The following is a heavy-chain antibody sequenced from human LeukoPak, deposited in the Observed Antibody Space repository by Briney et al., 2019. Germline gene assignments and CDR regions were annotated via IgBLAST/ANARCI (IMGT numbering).Heavy chain of an antibody. Sequence: SETLSLTCTVSGGSISSYYWSWIRQPAAKGQEWIGRIYTSGSTNYNPSLKSRVTMSVDTSKNQFSLKLSSVTAADTAVYYCARDRERGYDFDYWGQGTLVTVSS. CDR1: GGSISSYY. V-gene: IGHV4-4*07. CDR3: ARDRERGYDFDY. J-gene: IGHJ4*02. D-gene: IGHD5-12*01. CDR2: IYTSGST.